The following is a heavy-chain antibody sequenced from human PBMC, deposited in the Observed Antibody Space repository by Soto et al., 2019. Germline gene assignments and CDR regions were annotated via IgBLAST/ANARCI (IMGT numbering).Heavy chain of an antibody. J-gene: IGHJ6*02. Sequence: KASETLSLTCTVSGGSVSSGSYYWSWIRQPPGKGLEWIGYIYYSGSTNYNPSLKSRVTISVDTSKNQFSLKLSSVTAADTAVYYCATSSSPKGLYYYGMDVWGQGTTVTVSS. V-gene: IGHV4-61*01. CDR3: ATSSSPKGLYYYGMDV. CDR2: IYYSGST. CDR1: GGSVSSGSYY. D-gene: IGHD6-6*01.